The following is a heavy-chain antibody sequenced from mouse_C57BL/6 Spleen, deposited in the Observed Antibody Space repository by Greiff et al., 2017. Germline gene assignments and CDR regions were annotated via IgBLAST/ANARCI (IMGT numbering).Heavy chain of an antibody. J-gene: IGHJ3*01. CDR3: AREERDYYGSSPFAY. CDR2: ISYDGSN. Sequence: EVKLMESGPGLVKPSQSLSLTCSVTGYSITGGYYWNWIRQFPENKLEWMGYISYDGSNNYNPSLKNRISITRDTSKNQFFLKLNSVTTEDTATYYGAREERDYYGSSPFAYWGQGTLVTVSA. D-gene: IGHD1-1*01. V-gene: IGHV3-6*01. CDR1: GYSITGGYY.